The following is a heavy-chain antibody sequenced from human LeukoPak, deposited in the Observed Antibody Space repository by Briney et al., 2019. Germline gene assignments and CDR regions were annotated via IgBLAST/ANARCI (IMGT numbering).Heavy chain of an antibody. J-gene: IGHJ3*02. V-gene: IGHV1-18*01. CDR1: GYTFTSYG. CDR3: ARDEGTVVVRDAFDI. D-gene: IGHD3-22*01. CDR2: ISAYNGNT. Sequence: ASVKVSCKASGYTFTSYGISWVRQAPGQGLEWMGWISAYNGNTNYAQKLQDRVTMTTDTSTSTAYMELRSLRSDDTAVYYCARDEGTVVVRDAFDIWGQGDNGHRLF.